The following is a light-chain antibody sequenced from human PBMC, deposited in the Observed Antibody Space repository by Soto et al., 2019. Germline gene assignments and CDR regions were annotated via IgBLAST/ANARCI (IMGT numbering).Light chain of an antibody. J-gene: IGLJ2*01. Sequence: QSALTQPDSVSGAPGQSITISCTGTSSDVGSYNLVSRYQQHPGKAPKLMIYECSKRHSGVSNRFSGSKSGNTACLTISGLQAEDEAYYYWCSYAGSSIHVVFGGGTQLTVL. CDR1: SSDVGSYNL. V-gene: IGLV2-23*01. CDR3: CSYAGSSIHVV. CDR2: ECS.